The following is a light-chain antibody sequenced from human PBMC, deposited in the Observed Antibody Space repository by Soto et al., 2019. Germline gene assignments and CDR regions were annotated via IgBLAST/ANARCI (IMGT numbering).Light chain of an antibody. Sequence: EIVLTQSPVTLSLSPGERATLSCRASQSVSSSYLAWYQQKPGQAPRLLIYGASTRATGIPDRFSGSGSGTDFTLTISTLEPEDFAVYYCQQYGSSRWTFGQGTKV. CDR1: QSVSSSY. V-gene: IGKV3-20*01. CDR2: GAS. CDR3: QQYGSSRWT. J-gene: IGKJ1*01.